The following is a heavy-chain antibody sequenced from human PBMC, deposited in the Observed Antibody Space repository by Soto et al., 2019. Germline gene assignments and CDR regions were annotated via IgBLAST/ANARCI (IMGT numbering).Heavy chain of an antibody. D-gene: IGHD5-18*01. J-gene: IGHJ6*02. Sequence: EVQLVQSGAEVKKPGESLKISCKGSGYSFANYWIAWLRQMPGKGLEWMGIIYPSDSDTRYSPSFQGQVTISADKSISTAFLQWSSLKASDTAIYYCARQNSYGYYYYGMDVWGQGTPVTVCS. V-gene: IGHV5-51*01. CDR2: IYPSDSDT. CDR1: GYSFANYW. CDR3: ARQNSYGYYYYGMDV.